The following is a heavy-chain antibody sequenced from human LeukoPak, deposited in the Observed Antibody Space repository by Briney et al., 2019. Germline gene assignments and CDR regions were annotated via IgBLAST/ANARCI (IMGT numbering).Heavy chain of an antibody. V-gene: IGHV4-34*01. CDR2: INHSGST. D-gene: IGHD3-10*01. CDR1: GGSFSGYY. Sequence: SETLSLTCAVYGGSFSGYYWSWIRQPPGKGLEWNGEINHSGSTNYNPSLKSRVTISVDTSKNQFSLKLSSVTAADTAVYYCARGLWFGETKPFDSWGQGTLVTVSS. J-gene: IGHJ5*01. CDR3: ARGLWFGETKPFDS.